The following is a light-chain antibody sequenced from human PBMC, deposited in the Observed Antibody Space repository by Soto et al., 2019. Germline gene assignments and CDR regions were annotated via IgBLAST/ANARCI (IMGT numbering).Light chain of an antibody. CDR1: SSDVGRYNL. V-gene: IGLV2-23*02. CDR2: EVS. J-gene: IGLJ2*01. CDR3: CSYAGSSSYVL. Sequence: QSALTQPASVSGSPGQSITISCAGTSSDVGRYNLVSWYQHHPGTAPKLMIYEVSKRPSGFSDRFSGSKSGNTASLTISGLQAEDEADYYCCSYAGSSSYVLFGGGTKLTVL.